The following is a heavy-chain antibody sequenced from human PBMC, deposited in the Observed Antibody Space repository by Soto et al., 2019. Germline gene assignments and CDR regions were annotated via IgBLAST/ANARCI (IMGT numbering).Heavy chain of an antibody. CDR3: AIDWGDGYNIKDFDY. V-gene: IGHV3-30-3*01. Sequence: QVQLVESGGGVVQPGRSLRLSCAASGFTFSSYAMHWVRQAPGKGLEWVAVISYDGSNKYYADSVKGRFTISRDNSKNTLYLQMNSLRAEDTAVYYCAIDWGDGYNIKDFDYWGQGTLVTVSS. J-gene: IGHJ4*02. CDR2: ISYDGSNK. CDR1: GFTFSSYA. D-gene: IGHD3-16*01.